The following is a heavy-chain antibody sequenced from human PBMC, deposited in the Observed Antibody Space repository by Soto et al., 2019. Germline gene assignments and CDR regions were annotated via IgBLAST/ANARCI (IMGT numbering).Heavy chain of an antibody. CDR2: INPNSGGT. D-gene: IGHD3-22*01. CDR1: GYTFTGYY. J-gene: IGHJ4*02. CDR3: ARVRVDSSGYYQAN. V-gene: IGHV1-2*02. Sequence: ASVKVSCKASGYTFTGYYMHWVRQAPGQGLEWMGWINPNSGGTFYAQEVQGRVIMTRDTSISTAYMEVSRLTSDDTAVYYCARVRVDSSGYYQANWGQGTLVTVSS.